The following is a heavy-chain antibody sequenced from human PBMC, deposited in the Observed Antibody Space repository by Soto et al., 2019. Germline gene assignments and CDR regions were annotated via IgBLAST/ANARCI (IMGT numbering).Heavy chain of an antibody. Sequence: XAVKVACKVSGYPLTELSRHWVRQAAGQGLEWMGWINPNSGGTNYAQKFQGRVTMTRDTSISTAYMELSRLRSDDTAVYYCARDISRIAAKYNWFDPWGQGTLVTVSS. J-gene: IGHJ5*02. V-gene: IGHV1-2*02. CDR1: GYPLTELS. CDR2: INPNSGGT. CDR3: ARDISRIAAKYNWFDP. D-gene: IGHD6-13*01.